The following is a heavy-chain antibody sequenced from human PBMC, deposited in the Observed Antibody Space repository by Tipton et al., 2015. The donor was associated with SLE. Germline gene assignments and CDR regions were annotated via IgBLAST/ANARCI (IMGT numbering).Heavy chain of an antibody. J-gene: IGHJ4*02. CDR3: TTIYDFWSGTPFDY. D-gene: IGHD3-3*01. V-gene: IGHV3-15*01. CDR2: IKSKTDGGTT. CDR1: GFTFSNAW. Sequence: SLRLSCAASGFTFSNAWMSWVRQAPGKGLEWVGRIKSKTDGGTTDYAAPVKGRFTISRDDSKNTLYLQMNSLKTEDTAVYYCTTIYDFWSGTPFDYWGQGTLVTVSS.